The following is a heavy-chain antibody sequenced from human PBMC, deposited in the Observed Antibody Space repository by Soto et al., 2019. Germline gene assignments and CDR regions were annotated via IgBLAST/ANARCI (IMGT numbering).Heavy chain of an antibody. Sequence: GGSLRLSCAASGFTFSSYAMSWVRQAPGKGLEWVSTISGSVGTTYYADSVKGRFTISRDNSKNTLYLQMNNLSAEDTAVYYCAKSEDLRITVFGVRNYGMDVWGQGTTVTVSS. D-gene: IGHD3-3*01. J-gene: IGHJ6*02. V-gene: IGHV3-23*01. CDR3: AKSEDLRITVFGVRNYGMDV. CDR2: ISGSVGTT. CDR1: GFTFSSYA.